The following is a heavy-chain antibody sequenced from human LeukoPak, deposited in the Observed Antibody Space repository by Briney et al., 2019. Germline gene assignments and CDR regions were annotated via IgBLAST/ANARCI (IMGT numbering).Heavy chain of an antibody. J-gene: IGHJ3*02. D-gene: IGHD6-19*01. Sequence: GGALRVSCAASGFTFSSYAMHWVRQAPGKGLEYVSAISSNGGSTYYANSVKGRFTISRDNSKNTLYLQMGSLRAEDMAVYYCARRYSSGWYAFDIWGQGTMVTVSS. V-gene: IGHV3-64*01. CDR2: ISSNGGST. CDR3: ARRYSSGWYAFDI. CDR1: GFTFSSYA.